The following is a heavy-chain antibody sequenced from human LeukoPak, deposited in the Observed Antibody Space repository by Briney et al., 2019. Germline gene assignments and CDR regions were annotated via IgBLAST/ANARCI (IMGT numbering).Heavy chain of an antibody. V-gene: IGHV3-30*18. CDR3: AKDEIGAVAGLLDY. CDR1: GFTFSNYG. J-gene: IGHJ4*02. D-gene: IGHD6-19*01. Sequence: PGGSLRLSCAASGFTFSNYGMYWVRQAPGKGLEWVAVISFDGSNKYYADSVRGRFTVSRDNSKDTLYLQMNSLRAEDTAVYYCAKDEIGAVAGLLDYWGQGILVTVSS. CDR2: ISFDGSNK.